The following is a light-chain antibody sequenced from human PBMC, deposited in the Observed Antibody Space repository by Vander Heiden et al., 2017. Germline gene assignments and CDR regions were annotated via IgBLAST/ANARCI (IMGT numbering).Light chain of an antibody. CDR1: QSISSY. V-gene: IGKV1-39*01. Sequence: DIQLTQSPSSLSASVGDRVTITCRASQSISSYLNWYQQKPGKAPKLLIYAASSLQSGVPSRFSGSASGTDFNLTISSLQPADFATYYCQQSYSTPFTFGHGTKVDIK. CDR3: QQSYSTPFT. CDR2: AAS. J-gene: IGKJ3*01.